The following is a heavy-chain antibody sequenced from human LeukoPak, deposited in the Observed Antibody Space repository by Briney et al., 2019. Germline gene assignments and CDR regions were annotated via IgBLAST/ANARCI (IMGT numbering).Heavy chain of an antibody. Sequence: SETLSLTCAVYGGSFSGYYWSWIRQPPGKGLEWIGSIYYSGSTYYNPSLKSRVTISVDTSKNQFSLKLSSVTAADTAVYYCARDGTTGYFDYWGQGTLVTVSS. CDR1: GGSFSGYY. D-gene: IGHD4-17*01. V-gene: IGHV4-34*01. J-gene: IGHJ4*02. CDR3: ARDGTTGYFDY. CDR2: IYYSGST.